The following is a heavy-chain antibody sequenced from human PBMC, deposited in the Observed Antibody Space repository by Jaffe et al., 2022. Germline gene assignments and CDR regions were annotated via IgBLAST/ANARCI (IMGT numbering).Heavy chain of an antibody. CDR3: AKDSVGYNDYGV. Sequence: EVQMLESGGGLVQPGGSLRLSCVASGFTFSNYGMNWVRQAPGKGLEWVSSISGSGTTTNYADSVKGRLTVSRDNSKNTLFLQMNSLRAEDTAVYYCAKDSVGYNDYGVWGQGTLVTVSS. CDR1: GFTFSNYG. J-gene: IGHJ4*02. CDR2: ISGSGTTT. V-gene: IGHV3-23*01. D-gene: IGHD4-17*01.